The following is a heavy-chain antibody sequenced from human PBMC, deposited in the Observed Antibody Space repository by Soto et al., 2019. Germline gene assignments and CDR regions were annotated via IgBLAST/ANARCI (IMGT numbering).Heavy chain of an antibody. CDR3: ARLRVNGGAFDL. Sequence: QVQLLESGPGLVKPSQTLSLTCTVSGGSIRSGGYHWTWIRQHPGKGLEWIGNIYQTGSAYYTPSLKSRVIPSVDTSKNQFSLKLSSVTAADTAVYYCARLRVNGGAFDLWGQGTVVSGSS. V-gene: IGHV4-31*03. D-gene: IGHD2-8*01. CDR1: GGSIRSGGYH. CDR2: IYQTGSA. J-gene: IGHJ3*01.